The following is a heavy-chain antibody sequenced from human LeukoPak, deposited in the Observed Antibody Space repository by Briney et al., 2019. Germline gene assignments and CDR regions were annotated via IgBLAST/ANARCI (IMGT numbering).Heavy chain of an antibody. Sequence: SETLSLTCTVSGGSISTYYWSWIRQPPGKGLEWIGYIYYSGRTSYNPSLKSRVTISVDTSKNQFSLRLSSVTAADTAVYYCARAPNDFWSGYNYAFDIWGQGTMVTVSS. J-gene: IGHJ3*02. V-gene: IGHV4-59*01. CDR3: ARAPNDFWSGYNYAFDI. CDR2: IYYSGRT. D-gene: IGHD3-3*01. CDR1: GGSISTYY.